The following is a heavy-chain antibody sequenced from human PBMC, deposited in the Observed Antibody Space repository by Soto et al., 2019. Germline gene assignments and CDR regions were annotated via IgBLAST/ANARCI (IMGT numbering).Heavy chain of an antibody. J-gene: IGHJ6*02. Sequence: SVKVSCKASGGTFSSYAISWVRQAPGQGLEWMGGIIPIFGTANYAQKFQGRVTITADESTSTAYMELSSLRSEDTAVYYCARPHQLEPYYYYGMDVWGQGTTVTVS. CDR3: ARPHQLEPYYYYGMDV. D-gene: IGHD1-1*01. CDR2: IIPIFGTA. CDR1: GGTFSSYA. V-gene: IGHV1-69*13.